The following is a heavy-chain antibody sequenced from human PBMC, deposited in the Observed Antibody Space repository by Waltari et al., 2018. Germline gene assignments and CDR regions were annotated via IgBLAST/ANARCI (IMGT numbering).Heavy chain of an antibody. J-gene: IGHJ4*02. Sequence: QVQLQESGPGLVKPSETLSLTCTVSGGSISSYYWSWIRQPAGKGLEWIGRIYTSGSTNYNPSLKSLVTMSVDTSKNQFSLKLSSVTAADTAVYYCARDQYDFWSGYLSYFDYWGQGTLVTVSS. CDR3: ARDQYDFWSGYLSYFDY. D-gene: IGHD3-3*01. CDR1: GGSISSYY. CDR2: IYTSGST. V-gene: IGHV4-4*07.